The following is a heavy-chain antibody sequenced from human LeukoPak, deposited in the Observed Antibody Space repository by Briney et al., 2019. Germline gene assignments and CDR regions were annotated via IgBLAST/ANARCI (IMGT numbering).Heavy chain of an antibody. Sequence: GGSLRLSCAASGFTFSNAWMSWVRQAPGKGLEWVGRIKSKTDGGTTDYAAPVKGRFTISRDDSKNTLYLQMNSLKTEDTAVYYCAKDASSTWHWGAFDIWGQGTMVTVSS. CDR1: GFTFSNAW. CDR2: IKSKTDGGTT. D-gene: IGHD6-13*01. J-gene: IGHJ3*02. V-gene: IGHV3-15*01. CDR3: AKDASSTWHWGAFDI.